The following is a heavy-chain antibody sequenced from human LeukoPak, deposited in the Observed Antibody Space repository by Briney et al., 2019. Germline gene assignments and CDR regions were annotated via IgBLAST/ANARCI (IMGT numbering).Heavy chain of an antibody. CDR3: ARVGCSSPTCYNRGDNWFDP. J-gene: IGHJ5*02. D-gene: IGHD2-2*02. V-gene: IGHV4-38-2*02. CDR2: IFHSGGT. Sequence: SETLSLTCTVSGYSISSGFQWGWLRQPPGKGLEWIGNIFHSGGTYYSPSLKSRVTISVDTSKNQFFLNLNPVTAADTAVYYCARVGCSSPTCYNRGDNWFDPWGQGTLVTVSS. CDR1: GYSISSGFQ.